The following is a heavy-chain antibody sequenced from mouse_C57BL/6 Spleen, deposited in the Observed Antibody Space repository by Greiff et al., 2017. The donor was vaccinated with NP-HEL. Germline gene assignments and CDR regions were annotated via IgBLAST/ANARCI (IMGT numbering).Heavy chain of an antibody. CDR3: ARGEGVYYGSPFAY. J-gene: IGHJ3*01. V-gene: IGHV1-22*01. Sequence: SGPELVKPGASVTMSCKASGYTFTDYNMHWVKQSHGKSLEWIGYINPNNGGTSYNQKFKGKATLTVNKSSSTAYMELRSLTSEDSAVYYCARGEGVYYGSPFAYWGQGTLVTVSA. CDR1: GYTFTDYN. CDR2: INPNNGGT. D-gene: IGHD1-1*01.